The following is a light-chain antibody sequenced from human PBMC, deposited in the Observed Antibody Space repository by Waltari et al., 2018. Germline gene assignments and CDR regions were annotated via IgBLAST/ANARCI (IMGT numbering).Light chain of an antibody. CDR1: SSNIGAGYD. CDR2: GNS. CDR3: QSYDSSLSDSPI. Sequence: QSVLTQPPSVSGAPGQRVTISSTGSSSNIGAGYDLHRYQQLPGTAPKLLIYGNSNRPSGVPDRFSGSKSGTSASLAITGLQAEDEADYYCQSYDSSLSDSPIFGTGTKVTVL. J-gene: IGLJ1*01. V-gene: IGLV1-40*01.